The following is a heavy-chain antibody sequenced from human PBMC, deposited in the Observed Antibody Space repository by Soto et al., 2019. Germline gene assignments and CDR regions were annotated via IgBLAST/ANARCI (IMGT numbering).Heavy chain of an antibody. CDR1: GFTVSNNY. V-gene: IGHV3-53*01. CDR3: APHAGGGGY. D-gene: IGHD3-10*01. CDR2: IYSGGYT. Sequence: EVQLVESGGGLIQPGGSLRLSCAVSGFTVSNNYMSWVRQAPGKGLEGVSVIYSGGYTAYGDSVKGRFTISRDNSKNTQFIQKKSPRAAATALFFCAPHAGGGGYWGQGTLVTVSS. J-gene: IGHJ4*02.